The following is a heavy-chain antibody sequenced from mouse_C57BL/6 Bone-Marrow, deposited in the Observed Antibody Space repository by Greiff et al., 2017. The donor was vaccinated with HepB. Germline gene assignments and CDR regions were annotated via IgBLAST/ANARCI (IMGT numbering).Heavy chain of an antibody. CDR1: GYAFSSSW. CDR3: ARDGYYVAY. CDR2: IYPGDGDT. V-gene: IGHV1-82*01. D-gene: IGHD2-3*01. Sequence: VQLQQSGPELVKPGASVKISCKASGYAFSSSWINWVKQRPGKGLEWIGRIYPGDGDTNYNGKFKGKATLTADKSSSTAYMQLSSLTSEDSAVYFCARDGYYVAYWGQGTLVTVSA. J-gene: IGHJ3*01.